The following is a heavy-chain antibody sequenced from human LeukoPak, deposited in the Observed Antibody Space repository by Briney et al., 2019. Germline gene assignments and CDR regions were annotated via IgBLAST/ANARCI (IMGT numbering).Heavy chain of an antibody. CDR1: GFTFSSYW. V-gene: IGHV3-7*01. D-gene: IGHD5-18*01. J-gene: IGHJ2*01. CDR2: IKQDGSEK. Sequence: GGSLRLSCAGSGFTFSSYWMSWVRQAPGKGLGWVANIKQDGSEKHYVDSVNGRFTISRDTSKKMLYLQMNSLRAEDTAVYYCARVSGYSYEYRWYFDLWGRGTLVTVSS. CDR3: ARVSGYSYEYRWYFDL.